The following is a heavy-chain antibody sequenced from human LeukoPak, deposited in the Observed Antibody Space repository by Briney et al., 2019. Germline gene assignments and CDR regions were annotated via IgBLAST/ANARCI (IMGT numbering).Heavy chain of an antibody. CDR2: IYYSGST. D-gene: IGHD3-10*01. CDR3: AREDRSWFGELFEGFDY. CDR1: GGSISSYY. V-gene: IGHV4-59*01. J-gene: IGHJ4*02. Sequence: SETLSLTCTVSGGSISSYYWSWIRQPPGKGLEWIGYIYYSGSTNYNPSLKSRVTISVDTSKNQFSLKLSSVTAAGTAVYYCAREDRSWFGELFEGFDYWGQGTLVTVSS.